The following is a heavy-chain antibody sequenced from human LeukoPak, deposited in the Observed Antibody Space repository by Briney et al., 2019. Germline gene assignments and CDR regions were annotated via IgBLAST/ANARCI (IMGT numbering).Heavy chain of an antibody. D-gene: IGHD5-18*01. Sequence: GGSLRLSCAASGFTFSSYEMNWVRQAPGKGLEWVSYISISGITIYYADSAKGRFTISRDNAKNSLYLQMNSLRAEDTAVYYCARDSGYSYEIYFDYWGQGTLVTVSS. CDR1: GFTFSSYE. V-gene: IGHV3-48*03. CDR2: ISISGITI. CDR3: ARDSGYSYEIYFDY. J-gene: IGHJ4*02.